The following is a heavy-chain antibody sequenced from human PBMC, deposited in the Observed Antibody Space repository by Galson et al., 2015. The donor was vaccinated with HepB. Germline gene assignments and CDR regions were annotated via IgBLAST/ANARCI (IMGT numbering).Heavy chain of an antibody. V-gene: IGHV4-39*01. J-gene: IGHJ4*02. CDR1: GGSITGGTFY. CDR2: IYYSGST. Sequence: SETLSLTCTVSGGSITGGTFYWGWVRQPPGKGLEWIGNIYYSGSTYYNPSLKSRVTISQDTSKNQFSLKLTSVTAADTAVYYCGRNNPFFDSWGQGILVTVSS. CDR3: GRNNPFFDS. D-gene: IGHD1/OR15-1a*01.